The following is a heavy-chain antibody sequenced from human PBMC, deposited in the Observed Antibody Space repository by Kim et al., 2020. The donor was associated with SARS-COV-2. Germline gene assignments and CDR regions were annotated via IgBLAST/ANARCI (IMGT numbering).Heavy chain of an antibody. Sequence: KSTNHANSVKGRITISRDNAKNTRYLQMNSLRVEDTAVYYCAKSRYTGQDVWGQGTTVTVSS. CDR3: AKSRYTGQDV. D-gene: IGHD5-18*01. J-gene: IGHJ6*02. V-gene: IGHV3-74*01. CDR2: KST.